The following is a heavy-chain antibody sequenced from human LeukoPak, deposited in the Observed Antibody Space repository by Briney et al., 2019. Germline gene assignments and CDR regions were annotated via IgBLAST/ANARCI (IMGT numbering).Heavy chain of an antibody. CDR3: ARARGVIIPFDAFDI. V-gene: IGHV3-21*01. J-gene: IGHJ3*02. D-gene: IGHD3-10*01. Sequence: GGSLRLSCAASGFTFSSYSMNWVRQAPGKGLEWVSSISSSSSYIYYADSVKGRFTISRDNAKNSPYLQMNSLRAEDTAVYYCARARGVIIPFDAFDIWGQGTMVTVSS. CDR2: ISSSSSYI. CDR1: GFTFSSYS.